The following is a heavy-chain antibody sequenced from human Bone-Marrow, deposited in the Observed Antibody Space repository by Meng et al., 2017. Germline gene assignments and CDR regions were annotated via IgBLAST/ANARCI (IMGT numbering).Heavy chain of an antibody. D-gene: IGHD2-2*01. CDR1: GFTFSNAW. J-gene: IGHJ4*02. CDR2: IKSKTDGGTT. CDR3: TTASYCSSTSCSKSDY. Sequence: GSLKISCAASGFTFSNAWMSWVRQAPGKGLEWVGRIKSKTDGGTTDYAAPVKGRFTISRDDSKNTLYLQMNSLKTEDTAVYYCTTASYCSSTSCSKSDYWGQGTLVTVSS. V-gene: IGHV3-15*01.